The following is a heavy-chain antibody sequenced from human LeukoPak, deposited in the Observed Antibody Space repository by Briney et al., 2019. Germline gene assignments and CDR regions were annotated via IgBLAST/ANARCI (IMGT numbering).Heavy chain of an antibody. J-gene: IGHJ4*02. D-gene: IGHD5-18*01. Sequence: GGSLRLSCAASGFTFSNYTMNWVRQAPGKGLEWVSSISSSSSYIYYADSVKGRFTISRDNAKKSLYLQMNSLRAEDTAVYYCARADWDTAMIDYWGQGTLVTVSS. CDR3: ARADWDTAMIDY. CDR2: ISSSSSYI. V-gene: IGHV3-21*01. CDR1: GFTFSNYT.